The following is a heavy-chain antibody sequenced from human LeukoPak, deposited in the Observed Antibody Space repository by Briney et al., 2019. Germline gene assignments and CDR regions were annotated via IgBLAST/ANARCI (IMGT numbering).Heavy chain of an antibody. D-gene: IGHD2/OR15-2a*01. V-gene: IGHV1-2*02. CDR1: GFMFTAYY. Sequence: ASVKVSCNTSGFMFTAYYIHWVRQVPGQGLEWMGWFNPKSGDTNYPQKFQGRVTMTGDTSTSTAYMELSSLRSDDTARYFCARDSSTWYSDYYYYMDVWGKGTTVTVSS. J-gene: IGHJ6*03. CDR3: ARDSSTWYSDYYYYMDV. CDR2: FNPKSGDT.